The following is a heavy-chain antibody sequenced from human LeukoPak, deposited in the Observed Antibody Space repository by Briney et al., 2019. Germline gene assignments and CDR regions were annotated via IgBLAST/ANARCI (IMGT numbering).Heavy chain of an antibody. J-gene: IGHJ4*02. D-gene: IGHD1-26*01. Sequence: LSLTCTVSGGSIGSYYWSWIRQPPGKGLEWVSYISSSSSTIYYADSVKGRFTISRDNAKNSLYLQMNSLRAEDTAVYYCARDRSGYWGQGTLVTVSS. V-gene: IGHV3-11*04. CDR2: ISSSSSTI. CDR3: ARDRSGY. CDR1: GGSIGSYY.